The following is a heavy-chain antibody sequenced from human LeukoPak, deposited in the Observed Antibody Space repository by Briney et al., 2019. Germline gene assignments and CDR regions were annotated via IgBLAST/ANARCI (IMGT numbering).Heavy chain of an antibody. CDR1: GFTFSSYA. V-gene: IGHV3-23*01. Sequence: GGSLRLSCAASGFTFSSYAMSWVRQAPGKGLEWASAISGSGGSTYYADSVKGRFTISRDNSKNTLYLQMNSLRAEDTAVYYCAKVYSSGWYSGAFDIWGQGTMVTVSS. CDR2: ISGSGGST. CDR3: AKVYSSGWYSGAFDI. J-gene: IGHJ3*02. D-gene: IGHD6-19*01.